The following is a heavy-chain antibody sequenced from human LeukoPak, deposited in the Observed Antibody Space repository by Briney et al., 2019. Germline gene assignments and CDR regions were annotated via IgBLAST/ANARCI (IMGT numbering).Heavy chain of an antibody. CDR3: ARYSSSSGGASHYFDY. CDR1: GFTFDDYG. Sequence: GGSLRLSCAAFGFTFDDYGMSWVRQAPGKGLVWVSRISGDGSMTNYADSVKGRFTISRDNAKNTVYLQMNRLRAEDTAVYYCARYSSSSGGASHYFDYWGQGTLVTVSS. D-gene: IGHD6-6*01. V-gene: IGHV3-74*01. J-gene: IGHJ4*02. CDR2: ISGDGSMT.